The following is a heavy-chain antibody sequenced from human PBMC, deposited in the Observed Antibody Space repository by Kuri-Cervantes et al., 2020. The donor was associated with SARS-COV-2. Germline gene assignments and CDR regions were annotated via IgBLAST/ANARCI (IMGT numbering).Heavy chain of an antibody. CDR2: IKLDGSEK. J-gene: IGHJ4*02. V-gene: IGHV3-7*01. CDR1: GFTFSSYA. Sequence: GGSLRLSCAASGFTFSSYAMSWVRQAPGKGLEWVANIKLDGSEKYYVDSVKGRFTISRDNAKNSLYLQMNSLRAEDTAVYYCARTPWALGDCFFDYWGQGTLVTVSS. CDR3: ARTPWALGDCFFDY. D-gene: IGHD2-21*01.